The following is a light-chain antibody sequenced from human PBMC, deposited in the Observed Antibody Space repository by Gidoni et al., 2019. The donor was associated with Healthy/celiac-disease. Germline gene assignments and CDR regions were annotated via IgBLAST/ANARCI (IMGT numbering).Light chain of an antibody. V-gene: IGKV4-1*01. CDR2: WAS. J-gene: IGKJ2*01. Sequence: IVMTQSPDSLAVSLCERATINCKSSQSVLYSSNNKNYLAWYQQKPGQPPKLLMYWASTRESGVPERFSGSGSGTDFTLTISSLQDEDVAVYYCQQYYSTPPYTFGQGTKLEIK. CDR3: QQYYSTPPYT. CDR1: QSVLYSSNNKNY.